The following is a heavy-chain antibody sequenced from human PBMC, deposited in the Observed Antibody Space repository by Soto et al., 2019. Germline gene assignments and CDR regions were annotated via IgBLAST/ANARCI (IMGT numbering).Heavy chain of an antibody. Sequence: GGSLRLSCAASGFTFSSYSMNWVRQAPGKGLEWVSYISSSSSTIYYADSVKGRFTISRDNAKNSLYLQMNSLIDEDTAVYYCARDRRSTSCYVGTNGVCWNWFDPWGQGTLVTVSS. CDR1: GFTFSSYS. D-gene: IGHD2-2*01. CDR3: ARDRRSTSCYVGTNGVCWNWFDP. J-gene: IGHJ5*02. CDR2: ISSSSSTI. V-gene: IGHV3-48*02.